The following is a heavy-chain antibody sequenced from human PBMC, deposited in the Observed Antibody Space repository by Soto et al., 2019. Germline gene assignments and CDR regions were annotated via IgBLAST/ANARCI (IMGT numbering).Heavy chain of an antibody. D-gene: IGHD6-19*01. V-gene: IGHV3-53*02. J-gene: IGHJ6*02. CDR3: AGEVGSGGWYYYYFGMDA. CDR2: IFSGGST. CDR1: GLTVRSNY. Sequence: EVQLVETGGGLIQPGGSLRLSCAASGLTVRSNYMSWVRQAPGKGLVWVSLIFSGGSTYYADSVKGRFTISRDNSKNMVYLQMNSLRAEDTAVYYCAGEVGSGGWYYYYFGMDAWGQGTTVTVSS.